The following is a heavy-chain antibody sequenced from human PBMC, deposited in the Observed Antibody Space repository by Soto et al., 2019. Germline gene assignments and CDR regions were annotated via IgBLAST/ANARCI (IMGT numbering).Heavy chain of an antibody. Sequence: GASVKVSCKASGGTFSSYAISWVRQAPGQGLEWMGGIIPIFGTANYAQKFQGRVTITADESTSTAYMELSSLRSEDTAVYYCARGVVAARPRYYGMDVWGQGTTVTVSS. V-gene: IGHV1-69*13. CDR3: ARGVVAARPRYYGMDV. CDR2: IIPIFGTA. CDR1: GGTFSSYA. J-gene: IGHJ6*02. D-gene: IGHD6-6*01.